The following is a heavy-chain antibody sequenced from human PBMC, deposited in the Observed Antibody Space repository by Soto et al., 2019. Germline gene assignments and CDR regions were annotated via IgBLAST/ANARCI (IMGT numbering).Heavy chain of an antibody. Sequence: GGSLRLSCAASGFTFSDYYMSWIRQAPGKGLEWVSYISSSGSTIYYADSVKGRFTISRDNAKNSLYLQMNSLRAEDTAVYYCARATYDFWSGYYFDYWGQGTLVTVSS. CDR3: ARATYDFWSGYYFDY. J-gene: IGHJ4*02. V-gene: IGHV3-11*01. D-gene: IGHD3-3*01. CDR1: GFTFSDYY. CDR2: ISSSGSTI.